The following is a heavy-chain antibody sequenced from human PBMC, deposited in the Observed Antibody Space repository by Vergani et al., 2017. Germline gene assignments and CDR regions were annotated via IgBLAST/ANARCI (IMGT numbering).Heavy chain of an antibody. CDR3: ARGDYYGSGSYYR. Sequence: QVQLQQWGAGLLKPSETLSLTCAVYGGSFSGYYWSWIRQPPGKGLEWIGEINHSGSTNYNPSLKSRVTISVATSKNQFSLKLSSVTDADTAVYYCARGDYYGSGSYYRWGQGTLVTVSS. CDR2: INHSGST. D-gene: IGHD3-10*01. CDR1: GGSFSGYY. J-gene: IGHJ4*02. V-gene: IGHV4-34*01.